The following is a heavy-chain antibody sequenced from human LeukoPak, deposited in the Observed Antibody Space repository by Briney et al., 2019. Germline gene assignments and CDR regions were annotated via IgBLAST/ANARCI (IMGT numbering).Heavy chain of an antibody. CDR2: INPSGGST. J-gene: IGHJ4*02. D-gene: IGHD3-22*01. V-gene: IGHV1-46*01. Sequence: ASVKVSCKASGGTFSSYAISWVRQAPGQGLEWMGIINPSGGSTSYAQKFQGRVTMTRDMSTSTVYMELSSLRSEDTAVYYCARDVPVSYYDSSGYLGYWGQGTLVTVSS. CDR1: GGTFSSYA. CDR3: ARDVPVSYYDSSGYLGY.